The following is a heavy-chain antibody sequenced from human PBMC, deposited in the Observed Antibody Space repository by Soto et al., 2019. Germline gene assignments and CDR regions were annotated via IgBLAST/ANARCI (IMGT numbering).Heavy chain of an antibody. CDR1: GGTFSNYA. V-gene: IGHV1-69*12. CDR3: ARVEAVAGLYNYHGLDV. Sequence: QVQLVQSGAEVTKPGSSVKVSCKVSGGTFSNYAIDWVRLAPGHGLEWMGGIVPIFGTTYYTQKFQGRATIFADDSTTTAYLEMSSLRSEDTAIYYCARVEAVAGLYNYHGLDVWGQGTAVTVSS. D-gene: IGHD6-19*01. J-gene: IGHJ6*02. CDR2: IVPIFGTT.